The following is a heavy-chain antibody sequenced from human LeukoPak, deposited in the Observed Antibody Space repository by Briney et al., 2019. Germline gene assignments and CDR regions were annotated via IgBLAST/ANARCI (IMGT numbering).Heavy chain of an antibody. CDR1: GYSISSGYY. V-gene: IGHV4-38-2*01. D-gene: IGHD3-10*01. CDR2: IYHSGST. CDR3: ARLWFGELLRPDY. J-gene: IGHJ4*02. Sequence: SETLSLTCAVSGYSISSGYYWGWIRQPPGKGLEWIGSIYHSGSTYYNPSLKSRVTISVDTSKNQSSLKLSSVTAADTAVYYCARLWFGELLRPDYWGQGTLVTVSS.